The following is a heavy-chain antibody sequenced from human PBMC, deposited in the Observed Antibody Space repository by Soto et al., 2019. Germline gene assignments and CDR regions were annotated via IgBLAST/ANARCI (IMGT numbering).Heavy chain of an antibody. J-gene: IGHJ4*02. D-gene: IGHD2-21*01. V-gene: IGHV3-73*02. Sequence: EVQLVESGGGLVQPGGSLKLSCETSGLAFTGSGIHWVRQAFGKGLEWVGRIRSHTNNYATQYAASVKGRFIISRDDSKNTAYLQMNSLKTEDSAVYYCTSPDYGGNSGTGDYWGQGTLVIVSS. CDR1: GLAFTGSG. CDR2: IRSHTNNYAT. CDR3: TSPDYGGNSGTGDY.